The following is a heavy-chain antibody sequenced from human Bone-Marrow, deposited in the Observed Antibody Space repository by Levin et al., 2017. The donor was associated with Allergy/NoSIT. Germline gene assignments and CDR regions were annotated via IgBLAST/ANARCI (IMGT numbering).Heavy chain of an antibody. D-gene: IGHD6-13*01. V-gene: IGHV4-31*03. Sequence: SETLSLTCTVSGGSISSDYFHWSWIRQHPGKGLEWIGYIDYSGNTYYNPSLKSRVTISMDTSKNQFSLRLFSVTAADPAVYYCARDWAAARVFDYWGQGTLVTVSS. CDR2: IDYSGNT. CDR1: GGSISSDYFH. CDR3: ARDWAAARVFDY. J-gene: IGHJ4*02.